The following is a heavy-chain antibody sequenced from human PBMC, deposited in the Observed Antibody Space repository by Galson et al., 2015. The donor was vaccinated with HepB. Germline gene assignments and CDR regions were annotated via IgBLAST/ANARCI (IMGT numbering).Heavy chain of an antibody. V-gene: IGHV3-7*01. CDR2: IKQDGSEK. Sequence: SLRLSCAASGFTFSVYWMSWVRQAPGKGLEWVANIKQDGSEKDYVDSVKGRFTISRDNAKNSLYLQMNNLRAEDTAVYYCARGASSIHYCGPVSLVTAPS. J-gene: IGHJ4*02. CDR3: ARGASSIHY. CDR1: GFTFSVYW. D-gene: IGHD6-6*01.